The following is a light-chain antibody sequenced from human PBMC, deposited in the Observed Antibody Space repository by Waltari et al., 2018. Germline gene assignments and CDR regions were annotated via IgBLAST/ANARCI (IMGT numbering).Light chain of an antibody. J-gene: IGKJ4*01. Sequence: DIQMTQSPSTLFASVGDRVTLTCRARETISNWLAEYQQKPGKAPKRLIYTASDLEGGVPSRFSGSASGAEFSLTISSLQPDDFASYYCQQYTSGTFGGGTKVELK. CDR2: TAS. CDR1: ETISNW. V-gene: IGKV1-5*03. CDR3: QQYTSGT.